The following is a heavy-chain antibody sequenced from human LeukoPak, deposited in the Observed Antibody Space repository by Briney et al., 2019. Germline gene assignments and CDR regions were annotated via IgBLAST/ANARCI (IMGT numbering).Heavy chain of an antibody. Sequence: GGSVKVSCKASGYTFTSYDLNWVRQATGQGREWMGWMNLNSGNTGYAQKFQGRVTMTRNTPISTAYMELSSLRSEDTAVYYCARGGSGYGGDAFDIWGQGTMVTVSS. CDR2: MNLNSGNT. CDR1: GYTFTSYD. D-gene: IGHD5-12*01. J-gene: IGHJ3*02. V-gene: IGHV1-8*01. CDR3: ARGGSGYGGDAFDI.